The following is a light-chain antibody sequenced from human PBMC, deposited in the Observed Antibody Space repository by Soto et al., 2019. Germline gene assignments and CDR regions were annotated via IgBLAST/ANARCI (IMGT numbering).Light chain of an antibody. CDR2: DAT. J-gene: IGLJ2*01. CDR1: SSNVGGYNY. CDR3: CSYAASYTVL. Sequence: QSVLTQPRSVSASPGQSVTISCTGTSSNVGGYNYVSWYQQNPAKPPNIMIFDATRRPSGVPDRFSGSKSGNAAALTISGLQAEDEADYYCCSYAASYTVLFGGGTKLTVL. V-gene: IGLV2-11*01.